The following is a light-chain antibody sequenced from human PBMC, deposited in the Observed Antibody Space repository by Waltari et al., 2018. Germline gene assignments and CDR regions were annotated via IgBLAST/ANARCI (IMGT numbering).Light chain of an antibody. Sequence: QSVLTQPPSVSAAPGQKVTISCSGSSSNIGNYYLSWYHQLPGAAPKLLIYDNNKRPSGLPDRFSASKSGTSATLGITGLQIGDEADYYCATWDNSLTDVVFGGGTKLTVL. CDR3: ATWDNSLTDVV. CDR1: SSNIGNYY. CDR2: DNN. J-gene: IGLJ3*02. V-gene: IGLV1-51*01.